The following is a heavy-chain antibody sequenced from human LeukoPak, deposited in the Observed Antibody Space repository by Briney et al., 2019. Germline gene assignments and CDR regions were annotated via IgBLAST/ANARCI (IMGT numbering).Heavy chain of an antibody. CDR2: FDPEDGET. V-gene: IGHV1-24*01. J-gene: IGHJ6*02. D-gene: IGHD2-8*01. CDR3: ATSGYCTNGVCYPHYGMDV. CDR1: GYTLTELS. Sequence: ASVKVFSKVSGYTLTELSMHWVRQAPGKGLEWMGGFDPEDGETIYAQKFQGRVTMTEDTSTDTAYMELSSLRSEDTAVYYCATSGYCTNGVCYPHYGMDVWGQGTTVTVSS.